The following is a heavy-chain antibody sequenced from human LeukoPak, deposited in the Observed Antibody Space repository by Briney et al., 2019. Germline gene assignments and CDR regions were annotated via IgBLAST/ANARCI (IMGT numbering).Heavy chain of an antibody. D-gene: IGHD4-23*01. CDR2: INPTTGST. Sequence: GASVKVSCKASGYSFTSYYIHWVRQAPGQGLGWMGIINPTTGSTIYAQTFQGRVTMTRDVSTSTVYMDLSSLRSADTAVYYCARCGPFYRGPSEYYFDYWGQGTLVTVSS. V-gene: IGHV1-46*01. CDR3: ARCGPFYRGPSEYYFDY. CDR1: GYSFTSYY. J-gene: IGHJ4*02.